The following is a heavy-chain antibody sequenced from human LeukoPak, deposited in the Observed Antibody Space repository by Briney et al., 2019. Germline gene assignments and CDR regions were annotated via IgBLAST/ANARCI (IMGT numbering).Heavy chain of an antibody. CDR2: IYYSGST. CDR3: AINSYDSSGWGWFDP. CDR1: GCSISSGGYY. D-gene: IGHD3-22*01. V-gene: IGHV4-31*03. J-gene: IGHJ5*02. Sequence: SQTLSLTCTVSGCSISSGGYYWSWIRQHPGKGLEWIGYIYYSGSTYYNPSLKSRVTISVDTSKNQFSLKLSSVTAADTAVYYCAINSYDSSGWGWFDPWGQGTLVTVSS.